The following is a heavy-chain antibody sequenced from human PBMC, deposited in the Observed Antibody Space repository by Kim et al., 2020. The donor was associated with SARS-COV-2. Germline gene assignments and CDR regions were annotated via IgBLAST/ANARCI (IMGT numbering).Heavy chain of an antibody. CDR2: INAGNGNT. CDR3: ARVYYGTGSYDEGWFDP. V-gene: IGHV1-3*01. D-gene: IGHD3-10*01. Sequence: ASVKVSCKASGYTFTSYAMHWVRQAPGQRLEWMGWINAGNGNTKYSQKFQGRVTITRDTSASTAYMELSSLRSEDTAVYYCARVYYGTGSYDEGWFDPWGQGALFTVSP. CDR1: GYTFTSYA. J-gene: IGHJ5*02.